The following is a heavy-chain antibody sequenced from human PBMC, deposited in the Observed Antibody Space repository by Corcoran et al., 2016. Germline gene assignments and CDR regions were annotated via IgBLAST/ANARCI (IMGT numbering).Heavy chain of an antibody. D-gene: IGHD7-27*01. CDR1: GFTFSDYT. Sequence: EVQLVESGGGLVQPGGSLRLSCAASGFTFSDYTMNWVRQAPGEGLEWISFISSSSSDIRYSDSVKGRFTTSRDNAKNSLYFQMNSLRAEDTAVYYCARDLNWAFDSWGQGILVTVSS. V-gene: IGHV3-48*04. J-gene: IGHJ4*02. CDR3: ARDLNWAFDS. CDR2: ISSSSSDI.